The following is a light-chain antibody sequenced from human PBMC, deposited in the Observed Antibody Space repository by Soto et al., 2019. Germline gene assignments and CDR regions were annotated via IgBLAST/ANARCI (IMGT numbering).Light chain of an antibody. V-gene: IGKV3-11*01. CDR1: QSVGTY. J-gene: IGKJ4*01. Sequence: EIVLTQSPATLSLSPGERATLSCRASQSVGTYFAWYQQKPGQAPRLLIYDSSNRATGIPARFSGSGSGTDVTLTISRLEPEDVAVYYCQQRSDWPSTFGGGTKVEIK. CDR2: DSS. CDR3: QQRSDWPST.